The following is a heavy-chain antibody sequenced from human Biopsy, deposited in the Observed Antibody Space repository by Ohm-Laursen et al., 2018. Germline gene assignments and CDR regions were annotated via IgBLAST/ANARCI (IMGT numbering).Heavy chain of an antibody. CDR2: FAPENGKT. CDR3: AADINVWNVNY. V-gene: IGHV1-24*01. D-gene: IGHD1-1*01. Sequence: ASVTVSCKVSGYAVTEFYMHWVRQAPGKGLEWMGGFAPENGKTIYAQKFQGRVTMTEDTSTDTAYMELSSLRSEDTAVYYCAADINVWNVNYWGQGTQVTVSS. CDR1: GYAVTEFY. J-gene: IGHJ4*02.